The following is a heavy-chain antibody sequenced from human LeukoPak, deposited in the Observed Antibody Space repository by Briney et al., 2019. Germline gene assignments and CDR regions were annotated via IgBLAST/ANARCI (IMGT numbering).Heavy chain of an antibody. J-gene: IGHJ4*02. Sequence: GGSLRLSCAASGFTFSSYSMNWVRQAPGKGLEWVSSISSSSSYIYYADSVKGRFTISRDNAKNSLYLQMNSLRAEDTAVYYCARDLKPYCSGWYMGVYWGQGTLVTVSS. CDR1: GFTFSSYS. V-gene: IGHV3-21*04. D-gene: IGHD6-19*01. CDR3: ARDLKPYCSGWYMGVY. CDR2: ISSSSSYI.